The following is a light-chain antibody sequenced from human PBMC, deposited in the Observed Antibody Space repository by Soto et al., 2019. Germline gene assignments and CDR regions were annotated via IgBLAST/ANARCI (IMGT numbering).Light chain of an antibody. CDR1: SSDVGSNNR. CDR2: GVS. CDR3: SSHTSSSTFV. J-gene: IGLJ1*01. Sequence: SVLTQPPSVSGSPGQSVSISCTGTSSDVGSNNRVSWYQQPPGTAPKLMIYGVSNRPSGVPDRFSGSKSGNTASLTISGLQAEDEADYYCSSHTSSSTFVFGTGTKVTVL. V-gene: IGLV2-18*02.